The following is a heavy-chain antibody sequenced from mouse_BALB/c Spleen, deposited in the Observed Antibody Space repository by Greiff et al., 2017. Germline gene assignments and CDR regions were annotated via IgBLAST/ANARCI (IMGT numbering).Heavy chain of an antibody. CDR2: IDPSDSYT. J-gene: IGHJ4*01. V-gene: IGHV1-69*02. Sequence: QVQLQQSGAELVKPGASVKLSCKASGYTFTSYWMHWVKQRPGQGLEWIGEIDPSDSYTNYNQKFKGKATLTVDKSSSTAYMQLSSLTSEDSAVYYCARSAYDGYPYAMDYWGQGTSVTVSS. D-gene: IGHD2-3*01. CDR1: GYTFTSYW. CDR3: ARSAYDGYPYAMDY.